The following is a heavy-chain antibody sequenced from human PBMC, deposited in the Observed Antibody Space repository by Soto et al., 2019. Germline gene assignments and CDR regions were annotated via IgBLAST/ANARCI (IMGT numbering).Heavy chain of an antibody. J-gene: IGHJ4*02. CDR2: IYHSGAT. Sequence: QVQLQESGPGLVKPSGTLSLTCAVSGDSISSSNWWSGVRQAPGKGLEWIGEIYHSGATTYNPSLKRRATISVDPSKNHFSLKLTSVTAADTAVYFCARDLGTGTDFWGRGTLVTVAS. CDR1: GDSISSSNW. CDR3: ARDLGTGTDF. V-gene: IGHV4-4*02. D-gene: IGHD1-1*01.